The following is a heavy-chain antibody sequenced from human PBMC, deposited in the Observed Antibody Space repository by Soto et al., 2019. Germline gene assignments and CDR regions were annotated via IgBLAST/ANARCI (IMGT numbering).Heavy chain of an antibody. Sequence: GGSLRLSCSASGFTFSSYAMHWVRQAPGKGLEYVSAISSNGGSTYYADSVEGRFTISRGNAANSVYLQMDSLRVEDTAVYYCARVGAYFGEFDYFDYWGQGSPVTVSS. J-gene: IGHJ4*02. CDR3: ARVGAYFGEFDYFDY. CDR1: GFTFSSYA. V-gene: IGHV3-64*04. D-gene: IGHD3-10*01. CDR2: ISSNGGST.